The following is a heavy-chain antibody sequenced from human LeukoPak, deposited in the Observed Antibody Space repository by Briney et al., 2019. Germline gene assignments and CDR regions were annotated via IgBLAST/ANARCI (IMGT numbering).Heavy chain of an antibody. CDR2: IYYSGST. V-gene: IGHV4-31*03. CDR3: ARGTLGYCSSTSCYTTPWFDP. CDR1: GGSISSGGYY. D-gene: IGHD2-2*02. Sequence: SETLSLTCTVSGGSISSGGYYWSWLRQHPGTGLEWIGYIYYSGSTYYNPSLKSRVTISVDTSKNQFSLKLSSVTAADTAVYYCARGTLGYCSSTSCYTTPWFDPWGQGTLVTVSS. J-gene: IGHJ5*02.